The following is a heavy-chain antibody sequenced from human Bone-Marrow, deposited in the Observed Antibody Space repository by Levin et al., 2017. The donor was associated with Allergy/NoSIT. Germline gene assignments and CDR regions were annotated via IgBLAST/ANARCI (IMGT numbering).Heavy chain of an antibody. CDR1: GGSISTGGYS. J-gene: IGHJ4*02. V-gene: IGHV4-30-2*01. CDR3: ARDSQPDYGDYFFDY. Sequence: SQTLSLPCAVSGGSISTGGYSWSWIRQPPFPFLSLIGYIFHTGSTFYNPSLKSRVSMSVDKSKNQISLKLTSVTAADTAVYYCARDSQPDYGDYFFDYWGQGTLVTVSS. D-gene: IGHD4-17*01. CDR2: IFHTGST.